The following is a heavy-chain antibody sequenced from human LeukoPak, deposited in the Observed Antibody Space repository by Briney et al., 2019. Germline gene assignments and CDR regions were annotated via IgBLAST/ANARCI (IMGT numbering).Heavy chain of an antibody. CDR1: RFTFSTYW. D-gene: IGHD4-23*01. J-gene: IGHJ4*02. CDR2: INSDGSST. CDR3: ARDPSYGGTRGFDY. Sequence: RTGGSLRLSCAASRFTFSTYWMHWVRQAPGKGLVWVSRINSDGSSTGYADSVKGRFTISRDNAKNTLYLQMGSLRAEDMAVYYCARDPSYGGTRGFDYWGQGTLVTVSS. V-gene: IGHV3-74*01.